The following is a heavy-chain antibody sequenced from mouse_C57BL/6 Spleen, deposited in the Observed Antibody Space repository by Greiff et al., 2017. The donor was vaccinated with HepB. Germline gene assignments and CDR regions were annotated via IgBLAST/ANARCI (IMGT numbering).Heavy chain of an antibody. CDR1: GFTFSDYG. D-gene: IGHD2-5*01. CDR2: ISNLAYSI. V-gene: IGHV5-15*01. J-gene: IGHJ4*01. Sequence: EVQGVESGGGLVQPGGSLKLSCAASGFTFSDYGMAWVRQAPRKGPEWVAFISNLAYSIYYEDTVTGRSTISRENAKNTLYLEMSSLRSEDTAMYYCARRISNYPYYAMDYWGQGTSVTVSS. CDR3: ARRISNYPYYAMDY.